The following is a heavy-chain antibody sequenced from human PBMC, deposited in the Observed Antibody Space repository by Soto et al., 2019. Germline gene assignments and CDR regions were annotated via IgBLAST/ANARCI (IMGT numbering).Heavy chain of an antibody. D-gene: IGHD2-8*01. CDR2: ISGSGSCI. J-gene: IGHJ6*02. Sequence: GGSLRLSCAASGFTFSTYAMSWVRQAPGKGLEWVSAISGSGSCIYYADSVKGRFTISRDNAKNSLYLQMNSLRAEDTAVYYCARGTENCTNGVCFIYYYYYYGMDVWGQGTTVTVSS. CDR3: ARGTENCTNGVCFIYYYYYYGMDV. CDR1: GFTFSTYA. V-gene: IGHV3-21*01.